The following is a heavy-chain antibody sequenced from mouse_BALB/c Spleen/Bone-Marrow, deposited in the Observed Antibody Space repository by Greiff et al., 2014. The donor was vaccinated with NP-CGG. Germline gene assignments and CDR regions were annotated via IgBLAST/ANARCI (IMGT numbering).Heavy chain of an antibody. J-gene: IGHJ3*01. CDR1: EYEFPSHD. D-gene: IGHD1-1*01. V-gene: IGHV5-2*01. Sequence: DVHLVESGGGLVQPGESLKLSCESNEYEFPSHDMSWVRKTPEKRLELVAAINSDGGSTYYPDTMERRFIISRDNSKKTLYLQMSSLRSEDTAFYYCARHGDYYGSSLFAYWGQGTLVTGSA. CDR2: INSDGGST. CDR3: ARHGDYYGSSLFAY.